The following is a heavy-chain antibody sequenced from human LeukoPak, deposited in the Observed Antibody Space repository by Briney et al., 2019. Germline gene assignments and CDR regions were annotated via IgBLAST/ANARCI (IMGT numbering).Heavy chain of an antibody. CDR3: AREGSGYTYGRGSYFDY. J-gene: IGHJ4*01. V-gene: IGHV1-2*06. CDR2: INPNSGDT. CDR1: EYIFITDY. Sequence: ASVKVSCKASEYIFITDYIHWVRQAPGQGLEWMGRINPNSGDTNFAQKFQGRVTMTRDTSISTAYMDLSGLRPDDTAVYYCAREGSGYTYGRGSYFDYWGHGILVTVSS. D-gene: IGHD5-18*01.